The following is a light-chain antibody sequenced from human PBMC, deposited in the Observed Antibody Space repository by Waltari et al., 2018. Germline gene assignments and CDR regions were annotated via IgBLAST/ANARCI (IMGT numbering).Light chain of an antibody. Sequence: QSALTQPASVSGSPGQSITISCTGTSSDVGGYNSVYWYQHYPGKAPKLLIYDVSQRPSRVSNRFSASRSGNTASLTISGLQAEDEADYYCNSYTSDNTFVFGTGTKVTVL. CDR1: SSDVGGYNS. J-gene: IGLJ1*01. V-gene: IGLV2-14*03. CDR3: NSYTSDNTFV. CDR2: DVS.